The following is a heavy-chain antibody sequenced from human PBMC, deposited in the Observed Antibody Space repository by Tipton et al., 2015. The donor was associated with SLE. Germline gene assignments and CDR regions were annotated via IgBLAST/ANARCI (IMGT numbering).Heavy chain of an antibody. J-gene: IGHJ2*01. D-gene: IGHD4-11*01. CDR3: AREFLNPVTTVHYYFDL. Sequence: TLSLTCVVSGYFIPSGYYLGCIRQPPGKGLEWIAVIYHTGNTNYNPSLKSRVTMSVDTSKNHFSLKLISVTAADTAVYYCAREFLNPVTTVHYYFDLWGRGTLVTVSS. CDR2: IYHTGNT. V-gene: IGHV4-38-2*02. CDR1: GYFIPSGYY.